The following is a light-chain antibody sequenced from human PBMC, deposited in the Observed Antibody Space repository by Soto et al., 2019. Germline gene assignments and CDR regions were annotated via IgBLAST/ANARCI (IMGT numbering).Light chain of an antibody. CDR2: GNN. J-gene: IGLJ2*01. CDR1: SSNIGAGYD. V-gene: IGLV1-40*01. CDR3: QSSDSSLSGSV. Sequence: QSVLTQPPSVSGAPGQMVTISCTGSSSNIGAGYDVHWYQQLPGTAPKLLIYGNNNRPSGVPDRFSGSKSGTSASLAITGLQAEDEGDYYCQSSDSSLSGSVFGGGTKLTVL.